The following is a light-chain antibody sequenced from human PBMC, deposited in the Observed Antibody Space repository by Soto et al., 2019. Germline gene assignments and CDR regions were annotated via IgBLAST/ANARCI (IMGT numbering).Light chain of an antibody. J-gene: IGKJ5*01. Sequence: EIVLTQSPGTLSLSAGARANLSCRGSQSVSSSYLAWYQQKPGQAPRRLIYGASSRATGIPDRFSGSGSGTDFTLTISRLEPEDFAVYYCQQYGSSPPITFGQGTRLEIK. V-gene: IGKV3-20*01. CDR2: GAS. CDR1: QSVSSSY. CDR3: QQYGSSPPIT.